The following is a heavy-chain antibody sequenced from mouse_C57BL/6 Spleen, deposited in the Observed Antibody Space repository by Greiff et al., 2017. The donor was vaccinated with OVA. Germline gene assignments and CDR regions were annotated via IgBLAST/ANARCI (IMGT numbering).Heavy chain of an antibody. J-gene: IGHJ2*01. CDR3: ARLDYYGSSEYFDY. D-gene: IGHD1-1*01. V-gene: IGHV5-6*01. Sequence: EVKLVESGGDLVKPGGSLKLSCAASGFTFSSYGMSWVRQTPDKRLEWVATISSGGSYTDYPDSVKGRFTISRDNAKNTLYLQMSSLKSEDTAMYYCARLDYYGSSEYFDYWGQGTTLTVSS. CDR2: ISSGGSYT. CDR1: GFTFSSYG.